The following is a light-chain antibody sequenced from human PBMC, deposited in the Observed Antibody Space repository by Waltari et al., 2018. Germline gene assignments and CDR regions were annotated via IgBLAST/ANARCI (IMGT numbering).Light chain of an antibody. Sequence: EIVLTQSPGTLSLSPGERATLSCRARQSVSSSYLAWYQQKPGQAPRLLIYGASSRATGIPDRFSGSGSGTDFILTISRLEPEDFAVYYCQQYGSSYTFGQGTNLEIK. CDR2: GAS. CDR1: QSVSSSY. V-gene: IGKV3-20*01. J-gene: IGKJ2*01. CDR3: QQYGSSYT.